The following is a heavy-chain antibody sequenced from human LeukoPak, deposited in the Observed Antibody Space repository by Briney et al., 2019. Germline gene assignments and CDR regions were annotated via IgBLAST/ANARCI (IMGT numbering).Heavy chain of an antibody. CDR3: ASIAAAGNPVYYYGMDV. J-gene: IGHJ6*02. CDR1: GGSISSGDYY. V-gene: IGHV4-30-4*01. D-gene: IGHD6-13*01. CDR2: IYYSGST. Sequence: SQTLSLTCTVSGGSISSGDYYWSWIRQPPGKGLEWIGYIYYSGSTYYNPSLKSRVTISVDPSKNQFSLKLSSVTAADTAVYYCASIAAAGNPVYYYGMDVWGQGTMVTVSS.